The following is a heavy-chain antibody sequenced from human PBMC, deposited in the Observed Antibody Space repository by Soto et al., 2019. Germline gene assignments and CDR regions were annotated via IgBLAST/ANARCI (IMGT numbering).Heavy chain of an antibody. D-gene: IGHD3-22*01. Sequence: QVQLVQSGAEVKKPGSSVKVSCKASGGTFSSYAISWVRQAPGQGLGWMGGISPIFGTANYAEKFQGRVTITAEESTITAYMELSSLRSEDTAVYYCARLYYYDSSGYYSNAYYFDYWGKGTLVTVSS. J-gene: IGHJ4*02. CDR2: ISPIFGTA. CDR3: ARLYYYDSSGYYSNAYYFDY. CDR1: GGTFSSYA. V-gene: IGHV1-69*01.